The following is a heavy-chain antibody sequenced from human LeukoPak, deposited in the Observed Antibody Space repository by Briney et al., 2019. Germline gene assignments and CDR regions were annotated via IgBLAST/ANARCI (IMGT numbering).Heavy chain of an antibody. Sequence: PSQTLSLTCTVSGGSISSGSYYWSWIRQPAGKGLEWIGRIYTSGSTNYNPSLKSRVTISVDTSKNQFSLKLSSVTAADTAVYYCARGRGPGSSWFDYWGQGTLVTVSS. V-gene: IGHV4-61*02. D-gene: IGHD6-13*01. J-gene: IGHJ5*01. CDR1: GGSISSGSYY. CDR3: ARGRGPGSSWFDY. CDR2: IYTSGST.